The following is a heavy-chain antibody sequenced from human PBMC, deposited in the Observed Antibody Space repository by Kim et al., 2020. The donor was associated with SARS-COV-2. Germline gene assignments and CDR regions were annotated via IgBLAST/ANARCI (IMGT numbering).Heavy chain of an antibody. V-gene: IGHV4-59*01. CDR3: ARDKTGVHYFDY. J-gene: IGHJ4*02. D-gene: IGHD7-27*01. Sequence: NYNPSLKSRVTISVDTSKNQFSLKLSSVTAADTAVYYCARDKTGVHYFDYWGQGTLVTVSS.